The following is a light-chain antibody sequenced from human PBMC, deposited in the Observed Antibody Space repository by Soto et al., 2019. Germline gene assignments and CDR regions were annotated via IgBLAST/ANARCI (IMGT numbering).Light chain of an antibody. V-gene: IGKV3-20*01. CDR3: HHYGYGADT. CDR1: ESVRNNS. J-gene: IGKJ2*01. CDR2: GAS. Sequence: ELVLTQSQGTLSLSPGERATLSCRASESVRNNSLAWYQQHPGQAPRLLIFGASSRATGIPDRFTGSGSGADFSLTISRLEPEDSAVYFCHHYGYGADTFGQGTKLEIK.